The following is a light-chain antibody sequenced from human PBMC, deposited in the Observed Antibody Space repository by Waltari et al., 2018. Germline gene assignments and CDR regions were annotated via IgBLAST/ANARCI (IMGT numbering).Light chain of an antibody. Sequence: SYELTQPLSVSVALRQTARITCGGNKLGSKNTHWYQQKPGQAPVLVIYRDSNRPSGIPERFSGSNSGNTATLTISRAQVGDEADYYCQVWDSSTVVFGGGTKLTVL. CDR2: RDS. V-gene: IGLV3-9*01. J-gene: IGLJ3*02. CDR1: KLGSKN. CDR3: QVWDSSTVV.